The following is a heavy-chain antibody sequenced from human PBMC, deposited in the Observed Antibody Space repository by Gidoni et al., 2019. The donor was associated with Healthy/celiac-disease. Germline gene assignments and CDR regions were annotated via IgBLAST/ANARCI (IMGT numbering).Heavy chain of an antibody. D-gene: IGHD6-19*01. CDR1: GFTFSSYS. V-gene: IGHV3-21*01. Sequence: EVQLVASGGGLVKPGGSLRLSCAASGFTFSSYSMNWVRQAPGKGLEWVSSISSSSSYIYYADSVKGRFTIYRDNAKNSLYLQMNSLRAEDTAVYYCARDGEQWLVHYYGMDVWGQGTTVTVSS. J-gene: IGHJ6*02. CDR3: ARDGEQWLVHYYGMDV. CDR2: ISSSSSYI.